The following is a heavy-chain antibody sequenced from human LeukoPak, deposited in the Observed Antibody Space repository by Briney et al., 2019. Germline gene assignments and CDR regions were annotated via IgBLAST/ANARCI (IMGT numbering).Heavy chain of an antibody. V-gene: IGHV3-66*01. Sequence: PGGFLRLSCSASGFTVSSNYMSWVRQAPGKGLEWVSSIDRGGSTYYADSVKGRFTISRDNSKNTLYLQMNSLRAEDTAVYYCARAPYSSLYYFDYWGQGTLVTVSS. J-gene: IGHJ4*02. CDR2: IDRGGST. CDR3: ARAPYSSLYYFDY. D-gene: IGHD6-13*01. CDR1: GFTVSSNY.